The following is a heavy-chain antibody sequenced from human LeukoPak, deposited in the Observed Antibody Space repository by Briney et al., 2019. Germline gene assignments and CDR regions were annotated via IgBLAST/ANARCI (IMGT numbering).Heavy chain of an antibody. J-gene: IGHJ4*02. CDR2: MYTGGGR. V-gene: IGHV3-66*01. D-gene: IGHD2-21*02. CDR3: TRGQSYCGADCYSD. CDR1: GGSISSYY. Sequence: ETLSLTCTVSGGSISSYYWSWVRQPPGKGLEWVSVMYTGGGRYYGDSVKGRFTISRDNSKNTVFLQMNSLRVEDTALYYCTRGQSYCGADCYSDWGQGTLVTVSS.